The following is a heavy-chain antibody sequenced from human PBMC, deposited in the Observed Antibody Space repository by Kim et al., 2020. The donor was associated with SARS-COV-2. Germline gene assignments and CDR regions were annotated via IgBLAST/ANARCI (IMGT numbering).Heavy chain of an antibody. V-gene: IGHV3-7*01. J-gene: IGHJ4*02. Sequence: GGSLRLSCAASGFTFSSDWMSWVRQVPGKGLEWVAKIKEDGSERYHVYSVEGRFTISRDNAKNSLYLQMNRLRAEDTGIYYCARDRSYSLDYWGQGTLVTVSS. CDR3: ARDRSYSLDY. CDR1: GFTFSSDW. D-gene: IGHD1-26*01. CDR2: IKEDGSER.